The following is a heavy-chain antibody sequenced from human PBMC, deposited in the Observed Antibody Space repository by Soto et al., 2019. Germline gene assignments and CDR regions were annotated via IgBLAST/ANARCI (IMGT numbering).Heavy chain of an antibody. Sequence: ASVKVSCKVSGYTLTELSMHWVRQAPGKGLEWMGGFDPEDGETIYAQKFQGRVTMTEDTSTDTAYMELSSLRSEDTAVYYCATDISFMVGAYGSLGAFDIWGQGTMVTVSS. CDR2: FDPEDGET. D-gene: IGHD1-26*01. CDR1: GYTLTELS. CDR3: ATDISFMVGAYGSLGAFDI. J-gene: IGHJ3*02. V-gene: IGHV1-24*01.